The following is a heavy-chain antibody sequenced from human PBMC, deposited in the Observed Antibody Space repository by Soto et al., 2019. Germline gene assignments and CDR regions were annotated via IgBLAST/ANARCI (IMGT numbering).Heavy chain of an antibody. CDR1: GFTFSSYW. CDR2: IKQDGSEK. Sequence: PGGSLRLSCAASGFTFSSYWMSWVRQAPGKGLEWVANIKQDGSEKYYVDSVKGRFTISRDNAKNSLYLQMNSLRAEDTAVYYCARCIAVAGAQGCDFVYWGQGTLVTVSS. V-gene: IGHV3-7*01. D-gene: IGHD6-19*01. CDR3: ARCIAVAGAQGCDFVY. J-gene: IGHJ4*02.